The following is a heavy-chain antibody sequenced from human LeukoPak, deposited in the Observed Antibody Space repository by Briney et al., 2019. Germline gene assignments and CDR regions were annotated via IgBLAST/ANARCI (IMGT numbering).Heavy chain of an antibody. CDR1: GFTFSSYG. CDR3: ANAHCSSTSCYFPFDY. Sequence: GGSLRLSCEASGFTFSSYGMHWVRQAPGKGLEWVAFIRYDGSNKYYADSVKGRFTISRDNSKNTLYLQMNSLRAEDTAVYYCANAHCSSTSCYFPFDYWGQGTLVTVSS. V-gene: IGHV3-30*02. D-gene: IGHD2-2*01. CDR2: IRYDGSNK. J-gene: IGHJ4*02.